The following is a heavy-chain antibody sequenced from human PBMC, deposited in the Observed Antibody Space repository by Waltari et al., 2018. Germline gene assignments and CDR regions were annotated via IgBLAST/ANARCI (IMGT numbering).Heavy chain of an antibody. V-gene: IGHV4-39*07. CDR2: IYYGGST. Sequence: QLQLQESGPGLVKPSETLSLTCTVSGGSISSSSYYWGWIRQPPGKGLEWIGSIYYGGSTYYNPSLKSRVTISVDTSKNQFSLKLSSVTAADTAVYYCARDSYCSGGSCYYDIWGQGTMVTVSS. CDR1: GGSISSSSYY. CDR3: ARDSYCSGGSCYYDI. D-gene: IGHD2-15*01. J-gene: IGHJ3*02.